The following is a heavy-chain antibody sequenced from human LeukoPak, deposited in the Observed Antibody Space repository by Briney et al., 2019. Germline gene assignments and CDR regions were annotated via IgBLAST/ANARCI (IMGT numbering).Heavy chain of an antibody. J-gene: IGHJ5*02. D-gene: IGHD6-19*01. CDR2: MNPNSGNT. CDR1: GGTFSSYD. Sequence: ASVKVSCKASGGTFSSYDINWVRQATGQGLEWMGWMNPNSGNTGYAQKFQGRVTMTRNTSISTAYMELSSLRSEDTAVYYCARRRGVAGRILTGYNWFDPWGQGTLVTVSS. V-gene: IGHV1-8*02. CDR3: ARRRGVAGRILTGYNWFDP.